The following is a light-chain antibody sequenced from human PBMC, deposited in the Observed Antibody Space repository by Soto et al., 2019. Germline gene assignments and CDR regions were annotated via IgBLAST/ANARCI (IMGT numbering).Light chain of an antibody. Sequence: EIVLTQSPGTLSLSPGERATLSCRASQSVSSSSLAWYQQKPGQAPRLLIYGASSRATGIPDRFSGSGSGTDFTLTISRLEPEDLAVLYCQQYGSLPYTFGQGTKLEIK. J-gene: IGKJ2*01. CDR2: GAS. CDR3: QQYGSLPYT. V-gene: IGKV3-20*01. CDR1: QSVSSSS.